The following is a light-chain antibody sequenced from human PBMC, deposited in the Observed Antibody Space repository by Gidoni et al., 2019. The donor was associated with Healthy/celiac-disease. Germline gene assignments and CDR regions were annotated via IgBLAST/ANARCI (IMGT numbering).Light chain of an antibody. CDR3: QQYGSSRGLT. J-gene: IGKJ4*01. CDR1: QSVSSSY. V-gene: IGKV3-20*01. Sequence: EIVLTQSPVTLSLSPGERATLSCRASQSVSSSYLAWYKQKPGLAPRLLIYCASSRATGLPDRFSGSGSGTDFTLTISRLEPEDFAVSYCQQYGSSRGLTFGGGTKVEIK. CDR2: CAS.